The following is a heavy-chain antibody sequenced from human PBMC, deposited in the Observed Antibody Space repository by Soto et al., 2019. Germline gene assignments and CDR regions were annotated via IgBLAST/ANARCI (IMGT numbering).Heavy chain of an antibody. CDR3: ARDSLGYCSSTSCYESSYYGMDV. J-gene: IGHJ6*02. CDR2: ISGSGGST. V-gene: IGHV3-23*01. Sequence: LRLSCAASGFTFSSYAMSWVRQAPGKGLEWVSAISGSGGSTYYADSVKGRFTISRDNSKNTLYLQMNSLRAEDTAVYYCARDSLGYCSSTSCYESSYYGMDVWGQGTTVTVSS. CDR1: GFTFSSYA. D-gene: IGHD2-2*01.